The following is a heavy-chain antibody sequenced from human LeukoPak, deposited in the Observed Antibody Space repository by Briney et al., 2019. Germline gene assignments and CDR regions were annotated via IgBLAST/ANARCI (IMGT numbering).Heavy chain of an antibody. J-gene: IGHJ4*02. D-gene: IGHD1-26*01. V-gene: IGHV4-59*01. Sequence: SETLSLTCTVSGDSIDSYYWSWIRQPPGEGLQWIGYVFYSGPTNYDASLRSRVAISVDRSKNQFSLKLTSVSAADTAVYHCAGRSARYFDSWRQGTLVTVSS. CDR2: VFYSGPT. CDR1: GDSIDSYY. CDR3: AGRSARYFDS.